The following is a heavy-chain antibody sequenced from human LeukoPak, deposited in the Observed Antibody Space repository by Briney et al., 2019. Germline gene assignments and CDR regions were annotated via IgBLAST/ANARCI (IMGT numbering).Heavy chain of an antibody. J-gene: IGHJ4*02. CDR1: GFTFSSYG. V-gene: IGHV3-30*02. Sequence: GGSLRLSCAASGFTFSSYGMHWVRQAPGKGLEWVALIRYDGRSKYYADSVQGRFIISRDTSKNTLYLQMNSLKVGDTAVYYCAKDQDLYCSGGSCFSTLDYWGQGTLVTVSS. D-gene: IGHD2-15*01. CDR3: AKDQDLYCSGGSCFSTLDY. CDR2: IRYDGRSK.